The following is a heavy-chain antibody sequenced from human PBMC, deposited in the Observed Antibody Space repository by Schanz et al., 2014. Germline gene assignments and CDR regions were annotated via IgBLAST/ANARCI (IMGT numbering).Heavy chain of an antibody. J-gene: IGHJ4*02. CDR3: ARDSGSSSWYPSDY. Sequence: QAQLVESGGGVVQPGRSLRLSCVASGFTFISYDIHWVRQAPGKGLEWVAVIRYDGRNKNFVESVKGRFTISRDNAKNSLYLQMNSLRAEDTALYYCARDSGSSSWYPSDYWGQGTLVTVSS. CDR2: IRYDGRNK. V-gene: IGHV3-33*01. CDR1: GFTFISYD. D-gene: IGHD6-13*01.